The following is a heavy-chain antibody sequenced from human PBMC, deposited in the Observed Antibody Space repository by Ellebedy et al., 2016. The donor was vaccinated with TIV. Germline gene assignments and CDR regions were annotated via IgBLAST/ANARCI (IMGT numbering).Heavy chain of an antibody. CDR2: ISGTGLST. CDR3: ARAATIAALLDY. V-gene: IGHV3-23*01. J-gene: IGHJ4*02. D-gene: IGHD2-15*01. Sequence: GESLKISCAASGFTFSRYGMMWVRQAPGKGLEWVADISGTGLSTYYADSVKGRFTISRDNAGSSLFLQMNTLRPEDTAVYYCARAATIAALLDYWGQGQLVTVSS. CDR1: GFTFSRYG.